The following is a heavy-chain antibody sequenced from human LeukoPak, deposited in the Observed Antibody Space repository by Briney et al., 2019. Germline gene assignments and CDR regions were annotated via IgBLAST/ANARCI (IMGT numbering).Heavy chain of an antibody. J-gene: IGHJ4*02. Sequence: GGSLRLSCAASGFTFSSHWMSWVRQTPGKGLEWVAHINQDGSEKYYVDSVKGRFTISRDNAKNSPHLQMNSLRSEDTAVYYCARDKVTYWGQGILVTVSS. CDR1: GFTFSSHW. CDR2: INQDGSEK. V-gene: IGHV3-7*01. CDR3: ARDKVTY.